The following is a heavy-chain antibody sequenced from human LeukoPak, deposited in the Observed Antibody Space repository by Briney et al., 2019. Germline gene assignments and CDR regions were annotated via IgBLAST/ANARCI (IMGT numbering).Heavy chain of an antibody. J-gene: IGHJ6*02. V-gene: IGHV4-34*01. D-gene: IGHD2-15*01. CDR2: INHSGST. Sequence: SETLSLTCAVYGGSFSGYYWSWIRQPPGKGLEWIGEINHSGSTNYNPSLKSRVTISVDTSKNQFSLKLSSVTAADTAVYYCARGRIPKDIVVEVASPSGMDVWGQGTTVTVSS. CDR1: GGSFSGYY. CDR3: ARGRIPKDIVVEVASPSGMDV.